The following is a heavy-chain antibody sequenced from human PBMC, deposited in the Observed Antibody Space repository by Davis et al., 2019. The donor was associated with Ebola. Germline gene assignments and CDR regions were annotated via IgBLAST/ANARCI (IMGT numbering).Heavy chain of an antibody. J-gene: IGHJ4*02. CDR1: GYPFTDFA. D-gene: IGHD3-16*01. CDR3: ARGMGELALN. CDR2: ITTNTASP. V-gene: IGHV7-4-1*02. Sequence: AASAKVSCKASGYPFTDFAINWLRQAPGQRFEWLGWITTNTASPTYARGLSERFVFSLDTSVNTAFLQINNLRTEDTAIYYCARGMGELALNWGQGTLVTVSS.